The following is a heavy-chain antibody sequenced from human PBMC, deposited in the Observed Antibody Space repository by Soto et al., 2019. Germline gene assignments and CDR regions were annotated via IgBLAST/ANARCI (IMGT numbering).Heavy chain of an antibody. CDR2: IIPIFGTT. Sequence: QVQLVQSGAEVKKPGSSVKVSCKASGGTFSSYAISWVRQAPGQGLEWMRGIIPIFGTTNYAQKFQGRVTIPADESTSTAYMELSSLRSEDTAVYYCARAQTVQQLVTEFDYWGQGTLVTVSS. D-gene: IGHD6-13*01. V-gene: IGHV1-69*12. CDR3: ARAQTVQQLVTEFDY. CDR1: GGTFSSYA. J-gene: IGHJ4*02.